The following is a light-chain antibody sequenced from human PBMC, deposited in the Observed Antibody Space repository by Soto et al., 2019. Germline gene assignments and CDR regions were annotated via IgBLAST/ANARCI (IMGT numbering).Light chain of an antibody. Sequence: EIVFTQSPGTLSLSPGEKATLSCSASQSVRSNYIAWYQQKPGQSPRLLISGASTRASGIPNRFSGSGSGTDFTLTISRLEPEDFAVYYCQQYGSSPPLTFGGGTKVDIK. V-gene: IGKV3-20*01. CDR1: QSVRSNY. CDR2: GAS. J-gene: IGKJ4*01. CDR3: QQYGSSPPLT.